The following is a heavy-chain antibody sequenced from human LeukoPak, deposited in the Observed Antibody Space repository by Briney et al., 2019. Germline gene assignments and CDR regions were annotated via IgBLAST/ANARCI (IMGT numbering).Heavy chain of an antibody. D-gene: IGHD2/OR15-2a*01. CDR2: IYTSGST. J-gene: IGHJ4*02. CDR1: GGSSDYYY. CDR3: ARESMSDFDH. V-gene: IGHV4-4*07. Sequence: SETLSLTCTVSGGSSDYYYWTWVRQPAGKGLEWIGRIYTSGSTNYNPSLKSRVTMSVDTSKNQFSLTLNSVTSADTAVYFCARESMSDFDHWGQGTLVTVSS.